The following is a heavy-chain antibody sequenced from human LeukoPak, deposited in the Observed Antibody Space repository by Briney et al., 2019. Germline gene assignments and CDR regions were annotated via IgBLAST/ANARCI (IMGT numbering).Heavy chain of an antibody. CDR2: ISWNSGSI. CDR3: AKARAAAGTEGAFDI. Sequence: PGRSLRLSCAASGFTFDDYAMHWVRQAPGKGLEWVSGISWNSGSIGYADSVKGRFTISRDNAKNSLYLQMNSLGAEDTALYYCAKARAAAGTEGAFDIWGQGTMVTVSS. D-gene: IGHD6-13*01. CDR1: GFTFDDYA. J-gene: IGHJ3*02. V-gene: IGHV3-9*01.